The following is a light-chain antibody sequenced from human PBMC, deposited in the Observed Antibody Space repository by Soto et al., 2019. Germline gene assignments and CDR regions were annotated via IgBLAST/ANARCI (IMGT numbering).Light chain of an antibody. J-gene: IGKJ1*01. V-gene: IGKV1-5*01. Sequence: DIQMPQSPSPMSASVGDRVTITCRASQTIRTRLAWYQQKPGKAPKLLVYDASTLDSGVPSRFSGSGSETDFTLTISGLQPDDFATYYCQQYTTFSRAFGQGTKVDIK. CDR3: QQYTTFSRA. CDR1: QTIRTR. CDR2: DAS.